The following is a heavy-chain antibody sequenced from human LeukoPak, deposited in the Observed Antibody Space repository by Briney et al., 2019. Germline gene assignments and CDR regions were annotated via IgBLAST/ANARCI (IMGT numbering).Heavy chain of an antibody. J-gene: IGHJ3*02. V-gene: IGHV3-23*01. CDR1: GFTFSSYA. Sequence: PGGSLRLSCAASGFTFSSYAMSWVRQAPGKGLEWVSAISGSGGSTYYADSVKGRFTISRDNSKNTLYLQMNSLRAEDTAVYYCASSTRIFCGGDCYPDAFDIWGQGTMVTVSS. D-gene: IGHD2-21*02. CDR2: ISGSGGST. CDR3: ASSTRIFCGGDCYPDAFDI.